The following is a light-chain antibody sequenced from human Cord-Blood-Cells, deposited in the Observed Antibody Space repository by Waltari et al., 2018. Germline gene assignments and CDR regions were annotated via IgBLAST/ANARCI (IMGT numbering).Light chain of an antibody. CDR1: SLRSYY. CDR2: GKN. V-gene: IGLV3-19*01. Sequence: SSELTQDPAVSVALGQTVRITCQGDSLRSYYASWYQPKPGQAPVLVIYGKNNRPSGIPDRFSVSSSRNTASLTITGAQAEDEADYYCNSRDSSGNHWVFGGGTKLTVL. CDR3: NSRDSSGNHWV. J-gene: IGLJ3*02.